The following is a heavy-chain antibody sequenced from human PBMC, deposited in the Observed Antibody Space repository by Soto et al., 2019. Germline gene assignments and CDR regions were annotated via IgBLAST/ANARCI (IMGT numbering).Heavy chain of an antibody. V-gene: IGHV3-30*04. D-gene: IGHD3-9*01. Sequence: QVQLVESGGGVVPPGTSLRLSCAASGFTFSNYAMHWVRQAPGKGLEWVAVISNDERQKYYADSVKGRFTISRDNSKNVLYLQMHSLRAEDTALYYCARELGAIFDVDCWGQGTLVTVSS. CDR2: ISNDERQK. CDR3: ARELGAIFDVDC. J-gene: IGHJ4*02. CDR1: GFTFSNYA.